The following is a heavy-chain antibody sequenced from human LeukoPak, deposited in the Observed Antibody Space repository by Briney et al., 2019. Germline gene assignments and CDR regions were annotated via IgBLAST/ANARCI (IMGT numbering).Heavy chain of an antibody. D-gene: IGHD2-21*02. CDR1: GGSLNTNYYY. CDR3: GRRRGDWKVNWYYP. Sequence: EPLSLPCNVPGGSLNTNYYYWAWFRQPPGKGLEWIWSFYFDGITYYNSSLNSRLTTSVDSSGNPFSLRLTSVTAADTAVYVCGRRRGDWKVNWYYPWGQGTLVTVSS. J-gene: IGHJ5*02. V-gene: IGHV4-39*01. CDR2: FYFDGIT.